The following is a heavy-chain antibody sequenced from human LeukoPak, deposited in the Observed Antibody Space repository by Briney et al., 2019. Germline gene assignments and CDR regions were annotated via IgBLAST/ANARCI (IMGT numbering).Heavy chain of an antibody. V-gene: IGHV1-8*02. Sequence: ASVKVSCKASGYTFTSYYMHWVRQAPGQGLEWMGWMNPNSGNTGYAQKFQGRVTMTRNTSISTAYMELSSLRSEDTAVYYCAREGDSSSGAIDYWGQGTLVTVSS. CDR3: AREGDSSSGAIDY. J-gene: IGHJ4*02. D-gene: IGHD6-13*01. CDR2: MNPNSGNT. CDR1: GYTFTSYY.